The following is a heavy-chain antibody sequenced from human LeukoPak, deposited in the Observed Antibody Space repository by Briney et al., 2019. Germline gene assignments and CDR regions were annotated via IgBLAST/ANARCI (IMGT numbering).Heavy chain of an antibody. CDR1: GGSFDTGV. CDR2: ISSSGST. V-gene: IGHV4-4*07. CDR3: AREIEEMYSPSWGLYDYRYYMDV. J-gene: IGHJ6*03. Sequence: SETLSLACTVSGGSFDTGVYSWIRQPAGKGLERIGRISSSGSTIYNPSLNNRVTISLDTSKTHLSLQVNSVTAADTAIYYCAREIEEMYSPSWGLYDYRYYMDVWGKGTTVTISS. D-gene: IGHD2-2*01.